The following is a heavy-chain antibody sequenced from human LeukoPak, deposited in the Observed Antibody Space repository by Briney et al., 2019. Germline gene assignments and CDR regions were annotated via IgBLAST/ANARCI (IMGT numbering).Heavy chain of an antibody. D-gene: IGHD3/OR15-3a*01. J-gene: IGHJ6*04. CDR1: GGSISSYY. CDR3: ARVPANYGFVDV. CDR2: IYYSGST. V-gene: IGHV4-59*01. Sequence: SETLSLTCTVSGGSISSYYWSWIRQHPGKGLEWIGYIYYSGSTNYNPSLKSRVTISVDTSKNQFSLKLSSVTAADTAVYYCARVPANYGFVDVWGKGTTVTISS.